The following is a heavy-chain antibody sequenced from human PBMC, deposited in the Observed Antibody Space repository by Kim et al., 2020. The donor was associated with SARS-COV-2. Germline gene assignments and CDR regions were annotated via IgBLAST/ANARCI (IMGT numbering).Heavy chain of an antibody. V-gene: IGHV1-3*01. CDR2: INAGNGNT. CDR1: GYTFTSYA. CDR3: AREDTAMPWMSPFDY. D-gene: IGHD5-18*01. Sequence: ASVKVSCKASGYTFTSYAMHWVRQAPGQRLEWMGWINAGNGNTKYSQKFQGRVTITRDTSASTAYMELSSLRSEDTAVYYCAREDTAMPWMSPFDYWGQGTLVTVSS. J-gene: IGHJ4*02.